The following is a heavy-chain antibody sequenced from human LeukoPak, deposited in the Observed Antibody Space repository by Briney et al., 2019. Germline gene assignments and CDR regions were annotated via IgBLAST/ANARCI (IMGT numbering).Heavy chain of an antibody. D-gene: IGHD2-2*01. V-gene: IGHV3-23*01. J-gene: IGHJ4*02. CDR2: VSGTGHRA. CDR3: TKDSKHCSSTFCHRDYFQS. CDR1: GFSLRNYG. Sequence: GGSLRLSCAASGFSLRNYGMSCVRQPPGKGLQWVAAVSGTGHRAFYTESVKGRFTISRDDSKNTMFLQINSLRVDDSAVYYCTKDSKHCSSTFCHRDYFQSWGQGILVTVSS.